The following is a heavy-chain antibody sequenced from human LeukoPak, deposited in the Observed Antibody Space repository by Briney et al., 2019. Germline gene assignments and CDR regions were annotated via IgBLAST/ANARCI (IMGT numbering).Heavy chain of an antibody. CDR3: ASDLGSGSYDIWFDP. V-gene: IGHV3-7*01. CDR2: IKQDGSDQ. CDR1: GFTFSNYW. Sequence: GGSLRLSCAASGFTFSNYWMNWVRQAPGKGLEWVANIKQDGSDQYYVDSVKGRFTISRDNAKNSLYLQMNSLRAEDTAVYYFASDLGSGSYDIWFDPWGQGALVTASS. J-gene: IGHJ5*02. D-gene: IGHD6-19*01.